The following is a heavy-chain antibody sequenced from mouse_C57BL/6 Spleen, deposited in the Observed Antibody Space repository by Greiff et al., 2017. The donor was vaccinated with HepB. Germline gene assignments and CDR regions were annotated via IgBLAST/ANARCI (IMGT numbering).Heavy chain of an antibody. J-gene: IGHJ1*03. CDR1: GFTFSNYW. CDR3: TGPYYGSLDV. V-gene: IGHV6-3*01. CDR2: IRLKSDNYAT. Sequence: DVKLQESGGGLVQPGGSMKLSCVASGFTFSNYWMNWVRQSPEKGLEWVAQIRLKSDNYATHYAESVKGRFTISRDDSKSSVYLQMNNLRAEDTGIYYCTGPYYGSLDVWGTGTTVTVSS. D-gene: IGHD1-1*01.